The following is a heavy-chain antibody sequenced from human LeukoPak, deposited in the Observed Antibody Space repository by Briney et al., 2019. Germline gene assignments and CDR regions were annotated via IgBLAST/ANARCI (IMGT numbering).Heavy chain of an antibody. J-gene: IGHJ6*03. CDR2: IYTSGTTT. V-gene: IGHV4-61*09. D-gene: IGHD1-26*01. Sequence: SETLSLTCTVSDDPINSGVYYWNWIRQPAGKGLEWIGHIYTSGTTTNSNPSLKSRVAIYLDTSKNHFSLKLSSVPAADTAVYYCARTKKRSGRSRNFYLDVWGKGTTVTVSS. CDR1: DDPINSGVYY. CDR3: ARTKKRSGRSRNFYLDV.